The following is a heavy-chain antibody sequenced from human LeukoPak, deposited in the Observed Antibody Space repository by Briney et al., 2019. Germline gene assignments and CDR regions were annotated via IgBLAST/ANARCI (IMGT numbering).Heavy chain of an antibody. CDR2: IKQDGSEK. CDR1: GFTFSSYW. Sequence: GGSLRLSCAASGFTFSSYWMSWVRQAPGKGLEWVANIKQDGSEKYYVDSVRGRFTISRDNAKNSLYLQMNSLRAEDTAVYFCARGYYDSSGSPFDYWGQGTLVTVSS. J-gene: IGHJ4*02. CDR3: ARGYYDSSGSPFDY. D-gene: IGHD3-22*01. V-gene: IGHV3-7*01.